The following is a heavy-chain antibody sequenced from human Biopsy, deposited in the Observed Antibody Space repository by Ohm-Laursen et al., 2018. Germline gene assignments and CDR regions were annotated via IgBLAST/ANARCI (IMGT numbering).Heavy chain of an antibody. CDR3: ARGSNEYGGLYFPH. CDR1: GGSFTGHY. D-gene: IGHD4-23*01. Sequence: SDTLSLTCTVPGGSFTGHYWTWIRQPPGKGLEWIGHISHTGYTSYKSSLKSRVTISLDTSRKHFSLRLTSLDAADTAVYYCARGSNEYGGLYFPHWGQGTLVTVSS. J-gene: IGHJ1*01. CDR2: ISHTGYT. V-gene: IGHV4-59*11.